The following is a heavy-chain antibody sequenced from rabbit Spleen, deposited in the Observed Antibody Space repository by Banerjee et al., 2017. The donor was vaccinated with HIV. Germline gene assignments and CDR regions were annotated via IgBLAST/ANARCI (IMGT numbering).Heavy chain of an antibody. CDR3: ARDAGTSFSTYGMDL. CDR1: GFSFSSGYD. D-gene: IGHD8-1*01. J-gene: IGHJ6*01. V-gene: IGHV1S45*01. Sequence: QEQLEESGGDLVKPEGSLTLTCTASGFSFSSGYDMCWVRQAPGKGLEWIACIYAGSSSSTYSATWAKGRFTLSKTSSTTVTLQMTSLTAADTATYFCARDAGTSFSTYGMDLWGQGTLVTVS. CDR2: IYAGSSSST.